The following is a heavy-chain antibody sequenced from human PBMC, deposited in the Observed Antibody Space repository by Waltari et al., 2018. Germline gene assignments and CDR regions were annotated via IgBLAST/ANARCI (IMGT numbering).Heavy chain of an antibody. CDR3: ARARNYDYVWGSYRYIYYFDY. CDR2: INHSGST. V-gene: IGHV4-34*01. D-gene: IGHD3-16*02. Sequence: QVQLQQWGAGLLKPSETLSLTCAVYGGSFSGYYWSWIRQPPGKGLEWIGEINHSGSTNYNPSPKSRVTISVDTSKNQFSLKLSSVTAADTAVYYCARARNYDYVWGSYRYIYYFDYWGQGTLVTVSS. J-gene: IGHJ4*02. CDR1: GGSFSGYY.